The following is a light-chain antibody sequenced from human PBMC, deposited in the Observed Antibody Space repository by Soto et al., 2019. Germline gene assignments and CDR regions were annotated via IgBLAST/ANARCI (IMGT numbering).Light chain of an antibody. CDR3: DAWVASLGRRV. V-gene: IGLV1-47*01. Sequence: QSVLTQPPSASGTPGQRVTISCSGSPSNIGNNYIYWYQQLPGTAPKLLIYRDDQRPSGVPDRFSGSKSGTSGSLALSGLRSGDEDYYYCDAWVASLGRRVFGGGTQLTVL. CDR2: RDD. CDR1: PSNIGNNY. J-gene: IGLJ3*02.